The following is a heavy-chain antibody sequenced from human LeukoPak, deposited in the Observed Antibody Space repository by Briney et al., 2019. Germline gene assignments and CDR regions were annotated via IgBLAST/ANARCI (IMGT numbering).Heavy chain of an antibody. CDR2: INGNGAAT. CDR1: GFTFNNYA. J-gene: IGHJ5*02. CDR3: ARESGIAAALDL. Sequence: GGSLRLSCVASGFTFNNYAMHWVRQAPGKGLEWVSTINGNGAATYYADSFKGRFLISSDDSKSTVYLRMNKLRVEDTAVYYCARESGIAAALDLWGQGTLVTVSS. V-gene: IGHV3-23*01. D-gene: IGHD6-13*01.